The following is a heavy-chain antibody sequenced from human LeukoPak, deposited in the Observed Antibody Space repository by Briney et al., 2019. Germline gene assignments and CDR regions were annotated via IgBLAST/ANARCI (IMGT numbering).Heavy chain of an antibody. CDR2: IKSKTDGGTT. D-gene: IGHD4-11*01. CDR1: GFTFSTAC. J-gene: IGHJ5*02. CDR3: TTRSHDYSTLGGSA. Sequence: GGSLRLSCAASGFTFSTACINWVRQAPGKGLEWVCRIKSKTDGGTTDYTAPVKGRFTISRDDSKNTLYLQMNSLKTEDTAVYYCTTRSHDYSTLGGSAWGQGTLVTVSS. V-gene: IGHV3-15*01.